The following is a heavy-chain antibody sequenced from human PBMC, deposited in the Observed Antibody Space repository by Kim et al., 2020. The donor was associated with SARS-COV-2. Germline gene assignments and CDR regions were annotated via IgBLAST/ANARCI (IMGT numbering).Heavy chain of an antibody. D-gene: IGHD3-22*01. J-gene: IGHJ4*02. CDR3: ARDHRNSSGYYSFDY. CDR2: INGGNGYT. V-gene: IGHV1-3*01. CDR1: GYTFNTYA. Sequence: ASVKVSCKASGYTFNTYALHWVRQAPGQRLDWMGWINGGNGYTEYSQKFQGRVTFTKDTSAKTVYMELSSLRSEDTAVYYCARDHRNSSGYYSFDYWGQGTLVTVSS.